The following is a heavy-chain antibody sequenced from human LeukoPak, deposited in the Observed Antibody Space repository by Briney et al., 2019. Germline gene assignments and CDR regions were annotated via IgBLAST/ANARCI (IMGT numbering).Heavy chain of an antibody. Sequence: GGSLRLSCAASGFTFSSYAMSWVRQAPGKGLEWVSAISGSGGSTKYADSVKGRFTISRDNSKNTLYLQMNSLRAEDTAVYYCAKDKVGSKYYFDYWGQGTLVTVSS. V-gene: IGHV3-23*01. CDR2: ISGSGGST. J-gene: IGHJ4*02. CDR1: GFTFSSYA. CDR3: AKDKVGSKYYFDY. D-gene: IGHD1-26*01.